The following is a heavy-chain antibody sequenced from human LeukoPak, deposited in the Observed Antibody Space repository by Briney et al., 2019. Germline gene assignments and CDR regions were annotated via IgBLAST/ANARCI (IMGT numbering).Heavy chain of an antibody. V-gene: IGHV3-11*06. CDR2: ISRDGTYT. CDR3: AKGHYEMDV. J-gene: IGHJ6*02. Sequence: PGGSLRRSCTASGFTFGDFYMSWIRQTPGKGLEWLSYISRDGTYTNYPDSVKGRFTISRDNAKNSLYLQMNSLRGEDTAVYYCAKGHYEMDVGGQGTTVTVSS. CDR1: GFTFGDFY.